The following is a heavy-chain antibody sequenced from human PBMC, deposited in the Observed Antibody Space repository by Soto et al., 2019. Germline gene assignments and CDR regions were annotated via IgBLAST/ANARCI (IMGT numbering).Heavy chain of an antibody. V-gene: IGHV1-2*04. Sequence: QVQLVQSGAEVKKPGASVKVSCKASGYTFTGYYMHWVRQAPGQGLEWMGWINPNSGGTNYAQKFQGWVNMTRDTSISTAYMELSRLRSDDTAVYYCARGTYCSGGSCLHLDYWGQGTLVTVSS. J-gene: IGHJ4*02. CDR3: ARGTYCSGGSCLHLDY. D-gene: IGHD2-15*01. CDR2: INPNSGGT. CDR1: GYTFTGYY.